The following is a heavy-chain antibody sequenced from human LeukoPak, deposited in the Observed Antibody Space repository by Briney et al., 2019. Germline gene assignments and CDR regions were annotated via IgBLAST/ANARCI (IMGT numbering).Heavy chain of an antibody. V-gene: IGHV3-33*08. CDR2: ISSDGSNK. Sequence: PGRSLRLSCAASRFIFGNYGMHWVRQAPGKGLEWVAVISSDGSNKYYADSVKGRFTISRDNSKNTLYLQMNSLRAEDTAVYYCAKGLTGYYRGFDYWGQGTLVTVSS. J-gene: IGHJ4*02. CDR3: AKGLTGYYRGFDY. D-gene: IGHD3-9*01. CDR1: RFIFGNYG.